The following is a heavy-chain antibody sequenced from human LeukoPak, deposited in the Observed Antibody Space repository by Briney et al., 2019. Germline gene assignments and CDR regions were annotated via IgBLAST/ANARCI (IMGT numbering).Heavy chain of an antibody. CDR1: GGTFSSYA. V-gene: IGHV1-18*01. J-gene: IGHJ4*02. Sequence: GSSVKVSCKASGGTFSSYAISWVRQAPGQGLEWMGWISAYNGNTNYAQKLQGRVTMTTDTSTSTAYMELRSLRSDDTAVYYCARDYYDFWSGYYTGGLGYWGQGTLVTVSS. D-gene: IGHD3-3*01. CDR3: ARDYYDFWSGYYTGGLGY. CDR2: ISAYNGNT.